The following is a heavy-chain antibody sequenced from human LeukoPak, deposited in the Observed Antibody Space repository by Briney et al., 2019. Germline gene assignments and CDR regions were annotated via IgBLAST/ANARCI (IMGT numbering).Heavy chain of an antibody. V-gene: IGHV1-2*02. J-gene: IGHJ4*02. Sequence: GASVKVSCKASGYTFTGYCLHWVRQAPGQGLEWMGWINPNSGDTNYAQRFQGRVTMTRDTSTSTAYMELSRLTSGDTAVYYCARALPWIQHDYWGQGTLVTVSS. CDR2: INPNSGDT. CDR3: ARALPWIQHDY. D-gene: IGHD5-18*01. CDR1: GYTFTGYC.